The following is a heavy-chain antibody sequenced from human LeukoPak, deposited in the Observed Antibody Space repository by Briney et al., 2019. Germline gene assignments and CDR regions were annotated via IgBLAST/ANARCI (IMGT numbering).Heavy chain of an antibody. J-gene: IGHJ5*02. D-gene: IGHD3-3*02. CDR2: IENDGTTK. Sequence: GGSLRLSCPASGFTFRNLGMHWVRQAPGKGLEWVAFIENDGTTKYYADSVKGRFSISRDNSKNTLFLQMNSLRADDTSMYYCVSDLHGINWYVHWGQGTLVTVPS. V-gene: IGHV3-30*02. CDR3: VSDLHGINWYVH. CDR1: GFTFRNLG.